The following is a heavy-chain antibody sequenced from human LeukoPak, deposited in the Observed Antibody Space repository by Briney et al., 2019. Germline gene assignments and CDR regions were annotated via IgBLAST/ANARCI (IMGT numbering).Heavy chain of an antibody. CDR3: AKDFLKIAADY. Sequence: GGSLRLSCAASGFTFSSYSMNWVRQAPGKGLEWVSYISSSSSTIYYADSVKGRFTISRDNAKNSLYLQMNSLRAEDTAVYYCAKDFLKIAADYWGQGTLVTVSS. CDR1: GFTFSSYS. D-gene: IGHD2-21*01. J-gene: IGHJ4*02. V-gene: IGHV3-48*01. CDR2: ISSSSSTI.